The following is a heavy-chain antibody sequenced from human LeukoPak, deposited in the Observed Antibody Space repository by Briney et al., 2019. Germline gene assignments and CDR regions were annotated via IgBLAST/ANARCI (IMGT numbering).Heavy chain of an antibody. D-gene: IGHD2-15*01. CDR2: ISYDGSNK. Sequence: GGSLRLSCAASGFTFSSYGMHWVRQAPGKGLEWVAVISYDGSNKYYADSVKGRFTISRDNSKNTLYLQMNSLRAEDTAVYYCAKVVSAAFDIWGQGTMVTVSP. J-gene: IGHJ3*02. V-gene: IGHV3-30*18. CDR3: AKVVSAAFDI. CDR1: GFTFSSYG.